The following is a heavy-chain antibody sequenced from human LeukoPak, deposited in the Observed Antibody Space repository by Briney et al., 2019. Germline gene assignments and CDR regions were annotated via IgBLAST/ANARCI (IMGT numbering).Heavy chain of an antibody. V-gene: IGHV4-59*01. CDR1: GGSISSYY. CDR3: ATVRSYYYYMDV. J-gene: IGHJ6*03. Sequence: PSETLSLTCTVSGGSISSYYWSWIRQPPGKGLEWIGYIYYSGSTNYNPSLKSRVTISVDTSKNQFSLKLSSVTAEDTAVYYCATVRSYYYYMDVWGKGTTVTVSS. CDR2: IYYSGST.